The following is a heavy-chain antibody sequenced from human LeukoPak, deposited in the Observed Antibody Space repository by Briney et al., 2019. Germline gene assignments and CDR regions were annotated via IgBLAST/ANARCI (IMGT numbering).Heavy chain of an antibody. CDR2: IYASGST. V-gene: IGHV4-4*07. CDR3: ATLTSGTTDLDH. D-gene: IGHD1-1*01. CDR1: GGSISSYY. J-gene: IGHJ4*02. Sequence: SETLSLTCTVSGGSISSYYWSWIRQPAGKGLEWIGRIYASGSTNYNPSLKSRVTMSVDTSKNQFSLRLSSVTAADTAVYYCATLTSGTTDLDHWGQGTLVTVSS.